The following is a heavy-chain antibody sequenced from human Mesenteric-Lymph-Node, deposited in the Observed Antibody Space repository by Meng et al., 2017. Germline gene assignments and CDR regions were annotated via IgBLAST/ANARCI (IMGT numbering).Heavy chain of an antibody. Sequence: ASVKVSCKASGYTFTGYYMHWVRQAPGQGLEWMGRINPNSGGTNYAQKFQGRVTMTRDTSISTAYMELSSLRSEDTAVYYCARGPQAWGVMDESDAFDIWGQGTMVTVSS. CDR3: ARGPQAWGVMDESDAFDI. CDR1: GYTFTGYY. D-gene: IGHD3-16*01. V-gene: IGHV1-2*06. J-gene: IGHJ3*02. CDR2: INPNSGGT.